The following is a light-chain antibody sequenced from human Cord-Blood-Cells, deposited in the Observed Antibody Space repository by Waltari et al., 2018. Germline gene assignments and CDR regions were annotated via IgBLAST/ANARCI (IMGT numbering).Light chain of an antibody. Sequence: EIVMTQSPATLSLSPGERATISCRASQSVSSSYLSWYQQNPGQAPRLLIYGASTRATGIPARFSGSGSGTDFTLTISSLQPEDFAVYYCQQDYNFPITFGQGTRLEIK. CDR1: QSVSSSY. CDR3: QQDYNFPIT. CDR2: GAS. J-gene: IGKJ5*01. V-gene: IGKV3D-7*01.